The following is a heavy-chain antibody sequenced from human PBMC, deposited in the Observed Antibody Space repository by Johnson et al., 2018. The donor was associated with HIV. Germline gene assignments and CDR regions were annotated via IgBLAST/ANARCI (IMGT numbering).Heavy chain of an antibody. J-gene: IGHJ3*01. Sequence: VQLVESGGGVVQPGRSLRLSCAASGFTFSSYAMHWVRQAPGKGLEWVANIKQNGGEKYYVESVKGRFTISRDNAKNSLYLQMNSLEAEDTAWYYCARFLGYYDSNGYYFGDGFDVWGRGTMVTVSS. V-gene: IGHV3-7*03. CDR1: GFTFSSYA. D-gene: IGHD3-22*01. CDR2: IKQNGGEK. CDR3: ARFLGYYDSNGYYFGDGFDV.